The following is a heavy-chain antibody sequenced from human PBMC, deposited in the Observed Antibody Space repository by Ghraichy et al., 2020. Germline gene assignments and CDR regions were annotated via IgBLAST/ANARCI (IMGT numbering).Heavy chain of an antibody. V-gene: IGHV3-15*01. Sequence: GESLNISCVASGFSFSNSWMSWVRQAPGKGLEWVGRIKSRTAGGTTAYAAPVRGRFTISRDDSKDTLYLQMNSLKTEDTALYYCVTEGAYYYDSIGTSFDYWGQGALVTVSS. CDR2: IKSRTAGGTT. J-gene: IGHJ4*02. CDR3: VTEGAYYYDSIGTSFDY. D-gene: IGHD3-22*01. CDR1: GFSFSNSW.